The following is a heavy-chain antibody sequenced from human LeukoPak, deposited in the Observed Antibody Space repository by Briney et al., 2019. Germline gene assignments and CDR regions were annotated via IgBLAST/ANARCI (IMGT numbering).Heavy chain of an antibody. CDR1: GFTFSSYG. V-gene: IGHV3-33*01. Sequence: GGSLRLSYAASGFTFSSYGMHWVRQAPGKGLEWVAVIWYDGSNKYYADSVKGRFTISRDNSKNTLYLQMNSLRVEDTAVYYCARDATDGGDCFFDYWGQGTLVTVSS. J-gene: IGHJ4*02. D-gene: IGHD2-21*02. CDR2: IWYDGSNK. CDR3: ARDATDGGDCFFDY.